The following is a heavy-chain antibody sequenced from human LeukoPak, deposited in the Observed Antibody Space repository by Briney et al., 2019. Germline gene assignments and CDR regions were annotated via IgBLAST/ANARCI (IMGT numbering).Heavy chain of an antibody. Sequence: PSQTLSLTCTVSGGSISSSSYYWGWIRQPPGKGLEWIGSIYYSGSTYYNPSLKSRVTISVDTSKNQFSLKLSSVTAADTAVYYCATIYSVPAAIWLDAFDIWGQGTMVTVSS. CDR1: GGSISSSSYY. D-gene: IGHD2-2*01. V-gene: IGHV4-39*01. J-gene: IGHJ3*02. CDR3: ATIYSVPAAIWLDAFDI. CDR2: IYYSGST.